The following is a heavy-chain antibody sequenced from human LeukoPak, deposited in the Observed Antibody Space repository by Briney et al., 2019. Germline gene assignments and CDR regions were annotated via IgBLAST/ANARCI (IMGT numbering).Heavy chain of an antibody. CDR1: GFTFSSYW. J-gene: IGHJ5*02. D-gene: IGHD3-22*01. Sequence: HPGGSLRLSCAASGFTFSSYWMHWVRQAPGKGLVWVSRINSDGSSTSYADSVKGRFTISSDNAKNTLYLQMNSLRAEDTAVYYCARDLRKYYYDSSGHDNWFDPWGQGTLVTVSS. V-gene: IGHV3-74*01. CDR3: ARDLRKYYYDSSGHDNWFDP. CDR2: INSDGSST.